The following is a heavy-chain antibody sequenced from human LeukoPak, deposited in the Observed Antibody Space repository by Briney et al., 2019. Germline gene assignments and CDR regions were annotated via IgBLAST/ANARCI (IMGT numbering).Heavy chain of an antibody. CDR2: IYTSGST. CDR3: ARQSGSVWFDP. J-gene: IGHJ5*02. V-gene: IGHV4-4*09. CDR1: GGSISSYY. Sequence: SETLSLTCTVSGGSISSYYWSWIRQPPGKGLEWIGYIYTSGSTNYNPSLKSRVTISVDTSKNQFSLKLSSVTAADTAVYYCARQSGSVWFDPWGQGTLVTVSS.